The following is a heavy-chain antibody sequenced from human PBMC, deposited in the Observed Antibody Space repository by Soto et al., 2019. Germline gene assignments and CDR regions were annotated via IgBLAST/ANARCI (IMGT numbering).Heavy chain of an antibody. D-gene: IGHD1-26*01. CDR3: ARGSASFDL. CDR2: ISGYNGNT. J-gene: IGHJ4*02. V-gene: IGHV1-18*01. Sequence: ASVKVSCKPSGYTFHHYGISWVRQVPGQGLEWMGWISGYNGNTNYAPKIQGRVTVTRDTSTATAYMELRSLRSDDTALYYCARGSASFDLWGQGTLVTVSS. CDR1: GYTFHHYG.